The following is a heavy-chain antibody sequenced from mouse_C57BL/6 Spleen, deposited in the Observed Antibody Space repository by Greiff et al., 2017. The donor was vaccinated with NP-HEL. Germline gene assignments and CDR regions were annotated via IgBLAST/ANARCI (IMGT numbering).Heavy chain of an antibody. CDR3: ARDGDGYYGFAY. D-gene: IGHD2-3*01. Sequence: VQLQQSGAELVRPGSSVKLSCKASGYTFTSYWMDWVKQRPGQGLEWIGNIYPSDSETHYNQKFKDKATLTVDKSSSTAYMQLSSLTSEDSAVYYCARDGDGYYGFAYWGQGTLVTVSA. V-gene: IGHV1-61*01. CDR1: GYTFTSYW. CDR2: IYPSDSET. J-gene: IGHJ3*01.